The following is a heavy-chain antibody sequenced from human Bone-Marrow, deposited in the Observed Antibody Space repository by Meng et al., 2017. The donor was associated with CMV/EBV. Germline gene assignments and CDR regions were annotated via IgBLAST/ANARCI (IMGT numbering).Heavy chain of an antibody. CDR1: GFTFDDYA. Sequence: GESLKISCAASGFTFDDYAMHWVRQAPGKGPEWVSLISWDGGSTYYADSVKGRFTISRDNSKNSLYLQMNSLRAEDTALYYCAKDGNDFWSGSYGMDVWGQGTTVTIYS. V-gene: IGHV3-43D*03. J-gene: IGHJ6*01. CDR3: AKDGNDFWSGSYGMDV. CDR2: ISWDGGST. D-gene: IGHD3-3*01.